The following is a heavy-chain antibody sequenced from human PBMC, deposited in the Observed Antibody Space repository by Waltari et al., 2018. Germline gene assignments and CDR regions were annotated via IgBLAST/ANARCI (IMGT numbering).Heavy chain of an antibody. CDR3: ARDGVTLFGVVIAEGNYFDY. D-gene: IGHD3-3*01. J-gene: IGHJ4*02. CDR1: GYTFTSFG. V-gene: IGHV1-18*01. CDR2: SSGYSGDA. Sequence: QVQMVQSGAEVKKPGASVRVSCKASGYTFTSFGLNWVRQAPGQGLEWMGWSSGYSGDAKFAQKVQGRLTMTTDASTSTAYMELRSLESDDTGVYYCARDGVTLFGVVIAEGNYFDYWGQGTLLTVSS.